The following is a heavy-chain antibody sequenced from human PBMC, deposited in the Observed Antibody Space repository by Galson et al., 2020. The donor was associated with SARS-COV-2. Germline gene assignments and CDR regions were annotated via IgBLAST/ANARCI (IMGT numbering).Heavy chain of an antibody. CDR2: MSGSGGSNT. CDR3: AKDWQLEGH. J-gene: IGHJ4*02. CDR1: GFTFSMYA. V-gene: IGHV3-23*01. D-gene: IGHD6-6*01. Sequence: GESLKISCAGSGFTFSMYAMSWVRQAPGKGLEWVSGMSGSGGSNTYYADSVKGRFTISRDNSKNTLYLQMNSLRAEDTAVYFCAKDWQLEGHWGQGTLVTVSS.